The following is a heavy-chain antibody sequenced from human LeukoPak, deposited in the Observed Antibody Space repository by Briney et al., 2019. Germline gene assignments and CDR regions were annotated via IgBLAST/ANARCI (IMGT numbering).Heavy chain of an antibody. CDR2: IRQDGSEK. Sequence: PGGSLRLSCAASGFTFSSYWMSWVRQAPGKGLEWVANIRQDGSEKYYVDSVKSRFTISRDNAKNSLYLQMNSLRAEDTAVYYCAREVAILYDILTGYHPYYYYYYMDVWGKGTTVTVSS. CDR1: GFTFSSYW. D-gene: IGHD3-9*01. J-gene: IGHJ6*03. V-gene: IGHV3-7*01. CDR3: AREVAILYDILTGYHPYYYYYYMDV.